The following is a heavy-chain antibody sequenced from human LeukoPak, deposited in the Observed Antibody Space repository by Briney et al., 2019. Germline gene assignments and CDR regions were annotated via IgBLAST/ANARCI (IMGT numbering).Heavy chain of an antibody. CDR1: GFTFSSYG. J-gene: IGHJ4*02. CDR2: ISSSGGGT. CDR3: AKVVGYTSGWYFDY. V-gene: IGHV3-23*01. D-gene: IGHD6-25*01. Sequence: GGSLRLSCTASGFTFSSYGMSWVRQAPGKGLEWVSGISSSGGGTYYADSVKGRFTISRDNSKNTLYLQMNSLRGEDTAVYYCAKVVGYTSGWYFDYWGQGTLVTVSS.